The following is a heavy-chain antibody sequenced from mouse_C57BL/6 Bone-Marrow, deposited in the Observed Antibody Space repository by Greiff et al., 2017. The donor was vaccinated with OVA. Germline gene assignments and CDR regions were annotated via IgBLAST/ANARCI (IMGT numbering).Heavy chain of an antibody. V-gene: IGHV1-59*01. D-gene: IGHD2-5*01. CDR3: ARPPYSNYEGY. J-gene: IGHJ2*01. CDR2: IDPSDSYT. Sequence: VQLQQPGAELVRPGPSVKLSCKASGYTFTSYWMHWVKQRPGQGLEWIGVIDPSDSYTNYNQKFKGKATLTVDTSSSTAYMQLSSLTSEDSAVYYCARPPYSNYEGYWGQGTTLTVSS. CDR1: GYTFTSYW.